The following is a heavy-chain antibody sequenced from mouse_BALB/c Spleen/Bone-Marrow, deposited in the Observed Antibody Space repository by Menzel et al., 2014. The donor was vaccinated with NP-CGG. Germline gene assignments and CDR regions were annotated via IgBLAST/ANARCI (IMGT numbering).Heavy chain of an antibody. CDR2: ISSGGTYT. Sequence: EVKLVESGGDLVKPGGSLKLSCAASGFTSSNYGMSWVRQIPDKRLEWVATISSGGTYTFYPDSVKGRFTISRDNTKNTLTLQMTSLKSEDTAMYYCARRRDYDYFDYWGQGTTLTVSS. J-gene: IGHJ2*01. D-gene: IGHD2-4*01. V-gene: IGHV5-6*02. CDR3: ARRRDYDYFDY. CDR1: GFTSSNYG.